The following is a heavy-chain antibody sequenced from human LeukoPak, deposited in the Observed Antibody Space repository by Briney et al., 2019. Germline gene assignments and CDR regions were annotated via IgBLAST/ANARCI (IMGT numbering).Heavy chain of an antibody. CDR1: GYTFTSYC. D-gene: IGHD3-22*01. V-gene: IGHV1-18*01. CDR3: ARDLWAYYYDSSGSFPFDY. CDR2: ITAYNGNT. Sequence: ASVKVSCKSSGYTFTSYCISWVRQPPGQGLEGMGWITAYNGNTKYAQKLQGRVNMTTDTSTSTAYMELRSLRSDDTAVYYCARDLWAYYYDSSGSFPFDYWGQGTLVTVSS. J-gene: IGHJ4*02.